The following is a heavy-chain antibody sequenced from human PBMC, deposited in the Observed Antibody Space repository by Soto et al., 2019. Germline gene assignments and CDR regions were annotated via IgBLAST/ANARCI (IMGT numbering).Heavy chain of an antibody. V-gene: IGHV1-46*01. CDR1: GYTFTSYY. Sequence: ASVKVSCKASGYTFTSYYMHWVRQAPGQGLEWMGIINPSGGSTSYAQKFQGRVTMTRDTSTSTVYMELSSLRSEDTAVYYCVRDLNFPYTGDYRGWFDAWGQGTPVTVSS. CDR2: INPSGGST. CDR3: VRDLNFPYTGDYRGWFDA. D-gene: IGHD4-17*01. J-gene: IGHJ5*02.